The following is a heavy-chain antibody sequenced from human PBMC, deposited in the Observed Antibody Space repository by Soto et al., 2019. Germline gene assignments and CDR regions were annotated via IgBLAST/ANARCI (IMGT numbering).Heavy chain of an antibody. V-gene: IGHV4-4*08. CDR3: ARHGGDVVVVRD. D-gene: IGHD2-21*01. CDR2: ISTTGVT. CDR1: GGSLGDHY. Sequence: QVQLQESGPGLVKPSETLSLICTVSGGSLGDHYWTWIRQPPGKGLEWLGYISTTGVTNYNSSLKSRLTMSIDASKNQSSLNLNSVNAADTAIYFCARHGGDVVVVRDWGQGTQVTVS. J-gene: IGHJ4*02.